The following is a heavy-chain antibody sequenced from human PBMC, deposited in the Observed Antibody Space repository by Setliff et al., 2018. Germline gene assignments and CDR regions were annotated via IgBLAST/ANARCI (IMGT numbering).Heavy chain of an antibody. CDR3: ARGPFWEWLLYFDY. CDR1: GYTFTSYD. CDR2: INPNSGGT. V-gene: IGHV1-2*02. Sequence: ASVKVSCKASGYTFTSYDINWVRQAPGQGLEWMGWINPNSGGTNYAQKFQGRVTMTRDTSISTAYMELSRLRSDDTAVYYCARGPFWEWLLYFDYWGQGTLVTVSS. J-gene: IGHJ4*02. D-gene: IGHD3-3*01.